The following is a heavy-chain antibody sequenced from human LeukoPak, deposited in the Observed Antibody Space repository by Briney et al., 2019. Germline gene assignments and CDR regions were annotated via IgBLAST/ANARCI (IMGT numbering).Heavy chain of an antibody. CDR1: GYSFTSYW. V-gene: IGHV5-51*01. D-gene: IGHD5-24*01. CDR2: IYPGDSDT. Sequence: GESLKISCKGSGYSFTSYWLGWVRQMPGKGLEWMGIIYPGDSDTRYSPSFQGQVTISADKSISTAYLQWISLKASDTAMYYCARLPNPVSEKGDGCNFDYWGQGTLVTVSS. J-gene: IGHJ4*02. CDR3: ARLPNPVSEKGDGCNFDY.